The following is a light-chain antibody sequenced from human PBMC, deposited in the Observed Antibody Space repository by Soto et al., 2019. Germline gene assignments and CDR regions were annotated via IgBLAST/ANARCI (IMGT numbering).Light chain of an antibody. CDR1: QTINSW. CDR2: DAS. V-gene: IGKV1-5*01. Sequence: DIQMTQSPSTLSASVGDRVTITCRASQTINSWLAWYQQKPGKAPKVLIFDASSLKTGVPSRFSGSGSGTEFTLTISNLQPDDFATYYCQQYDSYSSGTFGKGTKVDIK. J-gene: IGKJ1*01. CDR3: QQYDSYSSGT.